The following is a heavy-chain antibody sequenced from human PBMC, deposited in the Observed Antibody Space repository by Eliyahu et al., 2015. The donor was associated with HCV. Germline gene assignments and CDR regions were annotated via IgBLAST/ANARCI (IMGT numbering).Heavy chain of an antibody. CDR3: ARDGEMTYYDFWSGYYRPKEDNWFDP. CDR1: GFTFSXYA. Sequence: QVQLVESGGGVVQPGRSLRLSRAASGFTFSXYAXXWVRPPPGKGLEWVAVISYDGSNKYYADSVKGRFTISRDNSKNTLYLQMNSLRAEDTAVYYCARDGEMTYYDFWSGYYRPKEDNWFDPWGQGTLVTVSS. D-gene: IGHD3-3*01. V-gene: IGHV3-30*04. J-gene: IGHJ5*02. CDR2: ISYDGSNK.